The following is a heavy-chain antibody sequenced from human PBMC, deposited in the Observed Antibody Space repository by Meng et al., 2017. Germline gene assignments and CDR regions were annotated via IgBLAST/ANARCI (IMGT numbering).Heavy chain of an antibody. CDR2: ISSSGSTI. V-gene: IGHV3-48*03. Sequence: GESLKISCAASGFTFSSYEMNWVRQAPGTGLEWVSYISSSGSTIYYADSVKGRFTISRDNAKNSLYLQMNSLRAEDTAVYYCARMRSIAAAGTYYYYYGMDVWGQGTTVTVSS. J-gene: IGHJ6*02. CDR3: ARMRSIAAAGTYYYYYGMDV. CDR1: GFTFSSYE. D-gene: IGHD6-13*01.